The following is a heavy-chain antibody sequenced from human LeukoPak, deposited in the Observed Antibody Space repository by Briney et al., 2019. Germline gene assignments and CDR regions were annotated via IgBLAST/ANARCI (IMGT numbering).Heavy chain of an antibody. CDR1: GYTFTGYY. D-gene: IGHD3-3*01. V-gene: IGHV1-2*02. CDR2: INPNSGGT. J-gene: IGHJ4*02. Sequence: ASVKVSCKASGYTFTGYYMHWVRQAPGQGLEWMGWINPNSGGTNYAQKFQGRVTMTRDTPISTAYMELSRLRSDDTAVYYCARGTPLRFLEWYLDYWRQGTLVTVSS. CDR3: ARGTPLRFLEWYLDY.